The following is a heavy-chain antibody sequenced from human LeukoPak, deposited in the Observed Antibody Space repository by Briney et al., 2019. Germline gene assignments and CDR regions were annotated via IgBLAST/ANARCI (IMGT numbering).Heavy chain of an antibody. CDR2: ISYDGSNK. CDR1: GFTFSSYG. J-gene: IGHJ4*02. CDR3: AKEGTF. D-gene: IGHD3-16*01. Sequence: YPGGSLRLSCAASGFTFSSYGMHWVRQAPGKGLEWVAVISYDGSNKYYADSVKGRFTISRDNSKNTLYLQMNSLRAEDTAVYYCAKEGTFWGQGTLVTVSS. V-gene: IGHV3-30*18.